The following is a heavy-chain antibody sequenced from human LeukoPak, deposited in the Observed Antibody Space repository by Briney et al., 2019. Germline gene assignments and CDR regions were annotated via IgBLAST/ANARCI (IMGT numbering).Heavy chain of an antibody. Sequence: SETLPLTCTVSGGSISSHYWSWIRQPPGKGLEWIGYIYYSGSTNYNPSLKSRVTISVDTSKNQFSLKLSSVTAADTAVYYCARDLGGSSGWYEVTDAFDIWGQGTMVTVSS. J-gene: IGHJ3*02. CDR1: GGSISSHY. D-gene: IGHD6-19*01. V-gene: IGHV4-59*11. CDR3: ARDLGGSSGWYEVTDAFDI. CDR2: IYYSGST.